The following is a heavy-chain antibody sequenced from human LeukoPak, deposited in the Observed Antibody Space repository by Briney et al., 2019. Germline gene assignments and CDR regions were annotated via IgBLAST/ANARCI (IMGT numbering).Heavy chain of an antibody. CDR2: INGGGSNT. V-gene: IGHV3-23*01. CDR3: ARTSKATVVRGYFDY. Sequence: PGGSLRLSCAASGFTFNTYVMSWVRQAPGKGLEWVSAINGGGSNTYYADSVKGRFTISRDNSRNMVYLQMNNLRADDTAVYYCARTSKATVVRGYFDYWGQGTLVTVSS. CDR1: GFTFNTYV. J-gene: IGHJ4*02. D-gene: IGHD4-23*01.